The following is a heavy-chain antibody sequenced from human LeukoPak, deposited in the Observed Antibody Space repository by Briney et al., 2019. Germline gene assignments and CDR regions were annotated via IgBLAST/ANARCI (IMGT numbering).Heavy chain of an antibody. CDR2: IYSGGST. CDR1: GFTVSSNY. J-gene: IGHJ4*02. CDR3: ARVRRDGYIRGFDY. D-gene: IGHD5-24*01. V-gene: IGHV3-53*01. Sequence: GGSLRLSCAASGFTVSSNYMSWVRQAPGKGLEWVSVIYSGGSTYYADSVKGRFTISRDNSKNTLYLQMNSLRAEDTAVYYCARVRRDGYIRGFDYWGQGTLVTVSS.